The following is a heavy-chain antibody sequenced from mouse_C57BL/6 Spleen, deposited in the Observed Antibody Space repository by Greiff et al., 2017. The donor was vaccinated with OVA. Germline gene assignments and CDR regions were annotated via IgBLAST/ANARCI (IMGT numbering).Heavy chain of an antibody. Sequence: QVQLQQPGAELVKPGASVKMSCKASGYTFTSYWITWVKQRPGQGLEWIGDIYPGSGSTNYNEKFKSKATLTVDTSSSTDYMQLSSLTSEDSAVYYCARADYYGRSHYAMDYWGQGTSVTVSS. J-gene: IGHJ4*01. V-gene: IGHV1-55*01. CDR2: IYPGSGST. D-gene: IGHD1-1*01. CDR1: GYTFTSYW. CDR3: ARADYYGRSHYAMDY.